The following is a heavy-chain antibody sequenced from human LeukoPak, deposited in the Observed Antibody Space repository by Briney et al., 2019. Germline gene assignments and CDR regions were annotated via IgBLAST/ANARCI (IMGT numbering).Heavy chain of an antibody. CDR3: AKDFSGSYWGYYFDC. CDR1: GFTFSNYA. J-gene: IGHJ4*02. V-gene: IGHV3-30*02. CDR2: IRYDGNNE. D-gene: IGHD1-26*01. Sequence: GGSLRLSCAASGFTFSNYAMSWVRQAPGKGLEWVAFIRYDGNNEYYGDSVKGRFTISRDNSQNTVYVQMNSLRAEDTAVYYCAKDFSGSYWGYYFDCWGQGTLVTVSS.